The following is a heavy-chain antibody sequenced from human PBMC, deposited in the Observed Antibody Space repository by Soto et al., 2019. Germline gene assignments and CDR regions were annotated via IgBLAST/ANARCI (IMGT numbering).Heavy chain of an antibody. V-gene: IGHV3-74*01. CDR3: SRDLTVTPAY. D-gene: IGHD5-18*01. CDR2: INNDGSDT. J-gene: IGHJ4*02. Sequence: PGGSLRLSCAASGFIFSSYWMHWVRQAPGKGLVWVSRINNDGSDTTYADSVKGRFTVSRDNTRNTLYLEMKSLRAEDTAVYYCSRDLTVTPAYWGQGTLVTVSS. CDR1: GFIFSSYW.